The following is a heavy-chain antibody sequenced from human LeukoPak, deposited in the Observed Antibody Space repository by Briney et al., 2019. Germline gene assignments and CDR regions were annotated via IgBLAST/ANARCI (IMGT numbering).Heavy chain of an antibody. CDR3: ARDRFRYCSGGSCYHFEY. D-gene: IGHD2-15*01. CDR1: GYTFTSYG. CDR2: SSAYNGNT. J-gene: IGHJ4*02. Sequence: ASVKVCCKASGYTFTSYGISWVRQAPGQGLEWKGWSSAYNGNTNYAQKIQGRVTMTTDTSTSTAYMELRSLRSDDTAVYYCARDRFRYCSGGSCYHFEYWGQGTLVTVSS. V-gene: IGHV1-18*04.